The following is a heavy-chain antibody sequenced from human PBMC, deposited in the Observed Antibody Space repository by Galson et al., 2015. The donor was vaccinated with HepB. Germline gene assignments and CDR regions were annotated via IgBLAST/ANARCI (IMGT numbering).Heavy chain of an antibody. CDR2: IIPIFGIA. CDR3: AREGIVATINYLDY. Sequence: SVKVSCKASGGTFSIYAISWVRQAPGQGLGWMGGIIPIFGIANYAQRFQGRVTITADESTSTAYMERSSLRSEDTAVYYCAREGIVATINYLDYWGQGALVTVSS. D-gene: IGHD5-12*01. V-gene: IGHV1-69*13. CDR1: GGTFSIYA. J-gene: IGHJ4*02.